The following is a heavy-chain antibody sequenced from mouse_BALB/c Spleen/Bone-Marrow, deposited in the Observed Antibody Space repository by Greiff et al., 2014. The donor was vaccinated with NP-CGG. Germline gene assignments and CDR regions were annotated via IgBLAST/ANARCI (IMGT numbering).Heavy chain of an antibody. CDR2: IWSDGST. J-gene: IGHJ3*01. CDR1: GFFLTSYG. CDR3: ARRDGYLFAY. V-gene: IGHV2-2*02. D-gene: IGHD2-3*01. Sequence: VHLVESGPGLVQPSQSLSITCTVSGFFLTSYGVHWVRQSPGKGLEWLGVIWSDGSTDYNAAFISRLNISKDNSKSQIFFKMNSLQPNDTAIYFCARRDGYLFAYWGQGTLVTVPA.